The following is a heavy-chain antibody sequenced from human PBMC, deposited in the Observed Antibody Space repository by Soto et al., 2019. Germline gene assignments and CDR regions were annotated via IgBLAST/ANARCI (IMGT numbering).Heavy chain of an antibody. CDR3: ASLGYYSNYSDDY. CDR1: GYSFTSYW. D-gene: IGHD4-4*01. Sequence: PGESLKISCKGSGYSFTSYWISWVRQMPGKGLEWMERIDPSDSYTNYSPSFQGLVTISADKSISTAYLQWSSLKASDTAMYYCASLGYYSNYSDDYWGQGTLVPVSS. J-gene: IGHJ4*02. CDR2: IDPSDSYT. V-gene: IGHV5-10-1*01.